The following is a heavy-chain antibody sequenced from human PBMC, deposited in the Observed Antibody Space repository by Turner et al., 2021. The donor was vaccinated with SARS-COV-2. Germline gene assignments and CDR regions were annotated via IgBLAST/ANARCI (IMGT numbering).Heavy chain of an antibody. CDR3: AKDQGPDYGDYGPGDY. CDR1: G. V-gene: IGHV3-30*18. D-gene: IGHD4-17*01. CDR2: ISYDGSNK. J-gene: IGHJ4*02. Sequence: GMHWVRQAPGKGLEWVAVISYDGSNKYYADSVKGRFTISRDNSKNTLYLQMNSLRAEDTAVYYCAKDQGPDYGDYGPGDYWGQGTLVTFSS.